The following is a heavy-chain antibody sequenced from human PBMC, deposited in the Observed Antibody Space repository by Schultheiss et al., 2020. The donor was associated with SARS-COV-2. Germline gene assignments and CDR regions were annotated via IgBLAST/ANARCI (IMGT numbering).Heavy chain of an antibody. Sequence: SETLSLTCAFYGGSFSGYYWSWIRQPPGKGLEWIGYIYHSGSTYYNPSLKSRVTISVDTSKNQFSLKLSSVTAADTAVYYCASLRNYYDSSGYYHIFDYWGQGTLVTVSS. D-gene: IGHD3-22*01. CDR3: ASLRNYYDSSGYYHIFDY. V-gene: IGHV4-34*01. J-gene: IGHJ4*02. CDR2: IYHSGST. CDR1: GGSFSGYY.